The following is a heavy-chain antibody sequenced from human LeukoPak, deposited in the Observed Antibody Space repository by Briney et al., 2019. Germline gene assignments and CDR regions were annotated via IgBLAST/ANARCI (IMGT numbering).Heavy chain of an antibody. V-gene: IGHV4-38-2*02. CDR3: ARGSYDFWSGYYTPYLDY. J-gene: IGHJ4*02. Sequence: SETLSLTCTVSGYSISSGYYWGWIRQPPGKGLEWIGSIYHSGSTYYNPSLKSRVTISVDTSKNQFSLKLSSVTAADTAVYYCARGSYDFWSGYYTPYLDYWGQGTLVTVSS. CDR1: GYSISSGYY. D-gene: IGHD3-3*01. CDR2: IYHSGST.